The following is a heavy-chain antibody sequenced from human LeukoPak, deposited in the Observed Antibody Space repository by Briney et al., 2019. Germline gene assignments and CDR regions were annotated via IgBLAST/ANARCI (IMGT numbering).Heavy chain of an antibody. CDR1: GYSFTTYW. J-gene: IGHJ3*02. Sequence: ESLKISCKGSGYSFTTYWIGWVRQMPGKGLEWMGIIYPGDSNTRYIPSFQGQVTISADKSITTAYLQWSSLKASDTAMYFCASPLGYCSGGTCPYDAFYIWGQGTMVTVSS. V-gene: IGHV5-51*01. CDR2: IYPGDSNT. CDR3: ASPLGYCSGGTCPYDAFYI. D-gene: IGHD2-15*01.